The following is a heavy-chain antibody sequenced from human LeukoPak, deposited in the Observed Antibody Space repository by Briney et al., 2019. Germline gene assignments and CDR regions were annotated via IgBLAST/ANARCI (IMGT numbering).Heavy chain of an antibody. CDR3: AKYLPIPPRGMDV. Sequence: PGGSLRLSCAASGFTFSTYAVNWVRQAPGKGLEWVSTISGSGGSTYYADSVKGRFTISRDNSKNTLYLQMNSLRAEDTAVYYCAKYLPIPPRGMDVWGQGTTVTVSS. V-gene: IGHV3-23*01. CDR1: GFTFSTYA. D-gene: IGHD2-2*02. J-gene: IGHJ6*02. CDR2: ISGSGGST.